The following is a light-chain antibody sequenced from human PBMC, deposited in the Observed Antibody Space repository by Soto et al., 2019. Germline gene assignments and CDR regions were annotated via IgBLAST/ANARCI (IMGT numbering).Light chain of an antibody. Sequence: DIQMTQSPSSLSASVGARVSMTCRASQSIFSYLNWYQQQPGKAPKLLISAASSLESGVPSRISGSGSGTDFTLTISSLQPEDFATYFSQQTYPNPPTFGPRTKVNIK. CDR3: QQTYPNPPT. CDR2: AAS. CDR1: QSIFSY. J-gene: IGKJ3*01. V-gene: IGKV1-39*01.